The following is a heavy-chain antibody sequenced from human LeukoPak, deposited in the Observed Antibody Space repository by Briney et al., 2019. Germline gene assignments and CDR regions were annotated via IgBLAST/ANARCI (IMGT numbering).Heavy chain of an antibody. Sequence: PGGSLRLSCAASGFTFSSYGMHWVRQAPGKGLEWVAFIRYDGSNKYYADSVKGRFTISRDSSKNTLYLQMNRLRAEHAAVYSCAKAPVTTCRGAYCYPFDYWGQGTLVT. CDR3: AKAPVTTCRGAYCYPFDY. J-gene: IGHJ4*02. CDR2: IRYDGSNK. CDR1: GFTFSSYG. V-gene: IGHV3-30*02. D-gene: IGHD2-21*01.